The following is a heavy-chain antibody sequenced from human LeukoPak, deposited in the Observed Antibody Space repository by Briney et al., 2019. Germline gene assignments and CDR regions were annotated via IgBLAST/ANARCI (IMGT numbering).Heavy chain of an antibody. CDR3: AKDRTWGLDY. J-gene: IGHJ4*02. Sequence: PGGSLRLSCAASGFAFNTYGMSWVGQDPGKGLEWVSAISGNGGTTYYSDSVKGRFTISRDNSKNTLFLQMNSLRAEDTAVYYCAKDRTWGLDYWGQGTLVTVSS. CDR2: ISGNGGTT. CDR1: GFAFNTYG. D-gene: IGHD7-27*01. V-gene: IGHV3-23*01.